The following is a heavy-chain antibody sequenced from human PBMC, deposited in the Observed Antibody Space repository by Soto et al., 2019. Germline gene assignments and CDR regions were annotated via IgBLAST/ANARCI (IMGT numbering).Heavy chain of an antibody. CDR1: GFTFSSYS. CDR3: ARAPLWSGYFNYYYYGMDV. Sequence: GGSLRLSCAASGFTFSSYSMNWVRQAPGKGLEWVSSISSSSSYIYYADSVKGRFTISRDNAKNSLYLQMNSLRAEDTAVYYRARAPLWSGYFNYYYYGMDVWGQGTTVTGLL. J-gene: IGHJ6*02. CDR2: ISSSSSYI. D-gene: IGHD3-3*01. V-gene: IGHV3-21*01.